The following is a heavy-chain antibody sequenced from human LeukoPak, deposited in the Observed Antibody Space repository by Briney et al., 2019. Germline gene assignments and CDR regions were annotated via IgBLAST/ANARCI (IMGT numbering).Heavy chain of an antibody. Sequence: SVKVSCKASGGTFSSYAISWVRQAPGQGLEWMGGIIPIFGTANYAQKFQGRVTITADESTSTAYMELSSLRSEDTAVYYCARDQTVRGVFPNDAFDIWGQGTMVTVSS. CDR3: ARDQTVRGVFPNDAFDI. V-gene: IGHV1-69*13. D-gene: IGHD3-10*01. CDR2: IIPIFGTA. CDR1: GGTFSSYA. J-gene: IGHJ3*02.